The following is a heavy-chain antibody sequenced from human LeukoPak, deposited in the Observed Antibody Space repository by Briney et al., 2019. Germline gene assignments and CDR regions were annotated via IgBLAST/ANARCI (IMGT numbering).Heavy chain of an antibody. CDR2: ILEDGSYQ. CDR1: GFTFSSYA. J-gene: IGHJ4*02. V-gene: IGHV3-30*03. CDR3: ARVQGGGFRTADC. D-gene: IGHD3-10*01. Sequence: GGSLRLSCAVSGFTFSSYAMSWVRQAPGKGLDWVAVILEDGSYQSYADSVKGRFTISRDNSRNTLFLQMNSLRDEDTAMYYCARVQGGGFRTADCWGQGTLVTVSS.